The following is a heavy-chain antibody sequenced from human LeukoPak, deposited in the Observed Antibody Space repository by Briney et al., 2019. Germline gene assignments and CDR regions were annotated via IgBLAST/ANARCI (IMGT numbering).Heavy chain of an antibody. Sequence: GGSLRLSCAASGFTFSNAWMSWVRQAPGKGLEWVGRIKSKTDGGTTDYAAPVKGRFTISRDDSKNTLYLQMNSLKTEDTAVYYCTTDNVLLWFGELFFDYWGQGTLVTVSS. CDR1: GFTFSNAW. CDR3: TTDNVLLWFGELFFDY. V-gene: IGHV3-15*01. CDR2: IKSKTDGGTT. D-gene: IGHD3-10*01. J-gene: IGHJ4*02.